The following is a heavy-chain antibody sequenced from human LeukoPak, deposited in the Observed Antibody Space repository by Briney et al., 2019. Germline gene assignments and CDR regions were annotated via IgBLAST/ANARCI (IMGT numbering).Heavy chain of an antibody. CDR3: ASDSGYDPLFYYYYGMDV. Sequence: SVKVSCKASGGTFSSYAISWVRQAPGQGLEWMGGIIPIFGTANYAQKFQGRVTITADESTSTGYMELSSLRSEDTDVYYCASDSGYDPLFYYYYGMDVWGKGTTVTVSS. CDR1: GGTFSSYA. D-gene: IGHD5-12*01. CDR2: IIPIFGTA. V-gene: IGHV1-69*13. J-gene: IGHJ6*04.